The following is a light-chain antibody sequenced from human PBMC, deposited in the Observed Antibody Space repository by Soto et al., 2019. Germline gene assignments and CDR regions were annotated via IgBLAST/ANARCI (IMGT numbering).Light chain of an antibody. CDR1: QSIATY. Sequence: DIVLTKSPATLSLSPGERPTLSFRTSQSIATYLAWYQQKPGQAPRLLIYGASTRATGIPARFSGSGSGTEFTLTISSLQSEDFAVYYCQQYNNWPPITFGQGTRLEIK. CDR2: GAS. CDR3: QQYNNWPPIT. J-gene: IGKJ5*01. V-gene: IGKV3-15*01.